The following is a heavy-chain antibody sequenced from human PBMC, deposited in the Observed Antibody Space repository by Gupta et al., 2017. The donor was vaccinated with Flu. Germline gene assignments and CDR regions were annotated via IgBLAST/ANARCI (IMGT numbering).Heavy chain of an antibody. Sequence: EVQLVESGGGLVQPGGPLRLSCAASGFTFSSYTMNWVRQAPGKGLEWVSYITSSSSTIYYADSVKGRFTSSRDNAKNLLYLQMNSLRDEDTAGYYCARDGLSYWGQGTLVTVSS. J-gene: IGHJ4*02. CDR3: ARDGLSY. CDR1: GFTFSSYT. V-gene: IGHV3-48*02. CDR2: ITSSSSTI.